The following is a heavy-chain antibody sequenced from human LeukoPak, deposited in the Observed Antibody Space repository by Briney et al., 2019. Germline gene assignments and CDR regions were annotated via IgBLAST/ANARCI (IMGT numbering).Heavy chain of an antibody. D-gene: IGHD4-23*01. CDR3: ARDGGTSHFDY. Sequence: GGSLRLSCSASGFTFSSYAMHWVRQAPGKGLEYVSAISGSGGSTYYAGSVKGRFTISRDNSQNTLYLQMSSLRAEDTAVYYCARDGGTSHFDYWGQGTLVSVSS. CDR2: ISGSGGST. J-gene: IGHJ4*02. CDR1: GFTFSSYA. V-gene: IGHV3-64D*09.